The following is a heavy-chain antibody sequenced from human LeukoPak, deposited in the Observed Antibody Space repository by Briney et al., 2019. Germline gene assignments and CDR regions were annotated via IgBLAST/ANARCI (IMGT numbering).Heavy chain of an antibody. D-gene: IGHD2-15*01. CDR2: IYHSGTT. CDR1: NGSISSTNW. CDR3: VRVVVVSATLKDWFDP. V-gene: IGHV4-4*02. J-gene: IGHJ5*02. Sequence: PSGTLSLTCAVSNGSISSTNWWSWVRQSPGKGLEYIGEIYHSGTTNYNPSLKGRVTISLDKSKNHFSLKLTSVTAADTAVYYCVRVVVVSATLKDWFDPWGQGILVTVSS.